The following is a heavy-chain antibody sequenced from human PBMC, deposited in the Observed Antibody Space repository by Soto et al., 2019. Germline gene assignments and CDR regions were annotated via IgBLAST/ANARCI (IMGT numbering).Heavy chain of an antibody. CDR3: CGWVSGNWFDP. CDR2: INHGGSA. J-gene: IGHJ5*02. V-gene: IGHV4-34*01. Sequence: QVQLQQWGAGLLKPSETLSLTCAVYGGSFTTYYWSWIRQPPGKGLEWIGEINHGGSAKYNPSLESRVTVSVDTSKNQFSLRLTSVTAADTAKYYCCGWVSGNWFDPWAQGTLVTVSS. D-gene: IGHD5-12*01. CDR1: GGSFTTYY.